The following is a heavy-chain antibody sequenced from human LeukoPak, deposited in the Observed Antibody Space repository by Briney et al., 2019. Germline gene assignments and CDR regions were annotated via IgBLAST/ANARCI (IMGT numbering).Heavy chain of an antibody. CDR3: AKSGYNRFDY. D-gene: IGHD5-24*01. Sequence: GGSLRLSCAASGFSFSSYRMNWVRQAPGKGLEWVSSVSNSGDYIHYADSVKGRFTISRDNSKNTLYLQMNSLRADDTAVYYCAKSGYNRFDYWGQGTLVTVSS. CDR2: VSNSGDYI. J-gene: IGHJ4*02. CDR1: GFSFSSYR. V-gene: IGHV3-21*04.